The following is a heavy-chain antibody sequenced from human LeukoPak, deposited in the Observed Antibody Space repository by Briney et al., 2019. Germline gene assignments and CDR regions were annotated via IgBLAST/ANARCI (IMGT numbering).Heavy chain of an antibody. Sequence: ASVKVSCKASGYTFTSYGISWVRQAPGQGLEWTGWISAYNGNTNYAQKLQGRVTMTTDTSTSTAYMELRSLRSDDTAVYYCARGYVMPYYYYYYMDVWGKGTTVTVSS. D-gene: IGHD3-16*01. CDR3: ARGYVMPYYYYYYMDV. CDR1: GYTFTSYG. J-gene: IGHJ6*03. V-gene: IGHV1-18*01. CDR2: ISAYNGNT.